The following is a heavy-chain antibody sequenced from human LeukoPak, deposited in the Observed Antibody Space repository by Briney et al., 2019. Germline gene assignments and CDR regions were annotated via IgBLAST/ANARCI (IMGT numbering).Heavy chain of an antibody. J-gene: IGHJ4*02. Sequence: ASVKVSCKASGYTFTGYYMHWVRQAPGQGLEWMGRINPNSGGTNYAQKFQGRVTMTRDTSISTAYMELSRLRSDDTAVYYCARELHIVVVPAANPGGYWGQGTLVNVSS. CDR3: ARELHIVVVPAANPGGY. V-gene: IGHV1-2*06. D-gene: IGHD2-2*01. CDR2: INPNSGGT. CDR1: GYTFTGYY.